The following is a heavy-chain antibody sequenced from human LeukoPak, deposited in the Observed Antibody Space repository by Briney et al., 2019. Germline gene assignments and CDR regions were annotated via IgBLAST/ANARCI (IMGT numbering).Heavy chain of an antibody. D-gene: IGHD6-19*01. J-gene: IGHJ4*02. Sequence: SETLSLTYTVSGGSISSSTSYWGWIRQPPGKGLEWIGSIYYSGGTYYNPSLMGRVTISVDTSKNHFSLKLSSVTAADTAVYYCARLRGWYQYYFDYWGQGTLVTVSS. CDR3: ARLRGWYQYYFDY. CDR2: IYYSGGT. V-gene: IGHV4-39*02. CDR1: GGSISSSTSY.